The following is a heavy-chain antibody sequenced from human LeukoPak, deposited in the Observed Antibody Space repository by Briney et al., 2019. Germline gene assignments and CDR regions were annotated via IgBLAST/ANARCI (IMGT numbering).Heavy chain of an antibody. V-gene: IGHV3-66*02. CDR2: IYSGGST. CDR3: ASNPNYYDSSGYYLSRRGYYFDY. CDR1: GFTVSSNY. D-gene: IGHD3-22*01. J-gene: IGHJ4*02. Sequence: GGSLRLSCAASGFTVSSNYMSWVRQAPGKGLEWVSVIYSGGSTYYADSVKGRFTISRDNSKNTLYLQMNSLRAEDTAVYYCASNPNYYDSSGYYLSRRGYYFDYWGQGTLVTVSS.